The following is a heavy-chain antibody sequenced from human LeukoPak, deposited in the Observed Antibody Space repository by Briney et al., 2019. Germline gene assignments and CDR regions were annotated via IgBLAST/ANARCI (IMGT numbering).Heavy chain of an antibody. V-gene: IGHV1-8*01. Sequence: GASVKVSCKASGYPFNNYDINWVRQATGQGLEWMGWMNPHSGKTGNAQNFQGRVTMTEDTSTDTAYMELSRMRSEDTAVDYCAKRISGSAEYSPHWGQRPLVTVSS. CDR3: AKRISGSAEYSPH. CDR2: MNPHSGKT. CDR1: GYPFNNYD. D-gene: IGHD6-19*01. J-gene: IGHJ1*01.